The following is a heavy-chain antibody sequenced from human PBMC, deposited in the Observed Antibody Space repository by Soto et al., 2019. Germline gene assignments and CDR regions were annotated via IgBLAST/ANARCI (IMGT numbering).Heavy chain of an antibody. V-gene: IGHV1-3*01. Sequence: ASVKVTCKASGYSFTSDAIHWVRQAPGQRLEWMGWINAGNGNTKYSQKFQDRVTITRDTSASTAYMELSSLRSEDTAVYYCARDLGGWPDYWGQGTLVTVSS. CDR3: ARDLGGWPDY. CDR1: GYSFTSDA. J-gene: IGHJ4*02. D-gene: IGHD6-19*01. CDR2: INAGNGNT.